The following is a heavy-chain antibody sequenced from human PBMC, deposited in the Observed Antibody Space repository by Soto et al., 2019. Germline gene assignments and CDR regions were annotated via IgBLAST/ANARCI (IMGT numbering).Heavy chain of an antibody. CDR3: TRDGECSGGSCYSAAPGYYYYGMDV. CDR2: IRSKAYGGTT. Sequence: GGSLRLSCTASGFTFGDYAMSWFRQAPGKGLEWVGFIRSKAYGGTTENAASVKGRFNIASDESKSIAYLQMNSLKTEDTAVYYCTRDGECSGGSCYSAAPGYYYYGMDVWGQGTTVTVSS. D-gene: IGHD2-15*01. V-gene: IGHV3-49*03. CDR1: GFTFGDYA. J-gene: IGHJ6*02.